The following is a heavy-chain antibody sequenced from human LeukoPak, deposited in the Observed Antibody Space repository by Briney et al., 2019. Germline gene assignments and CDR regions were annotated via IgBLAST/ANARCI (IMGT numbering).Heavy chain of an antibody. J-gene: IGHJ4*02. D-gene: IGHD3-22*01. CDR2: ISAIGGST. Sequence: GGSLRLSCAASGFTFSTYAMSWVRQAPGTGLEWVSSISAIGGSTYYGDPVKGRFTISRDNSKNTVYLQMNSLRAEDTAVYYCAKDKGDYYDSSAYEFWGQGTLVTVSS. CDR1: GFTFSTYA. V-gene: IGHV3-23*01. CDR3: AKDKGDYYDSSAYEF.